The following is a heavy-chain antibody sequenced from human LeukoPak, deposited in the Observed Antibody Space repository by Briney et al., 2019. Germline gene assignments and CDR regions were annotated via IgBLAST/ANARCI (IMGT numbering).Heavy chain of an antibody. Sequence: PGGSLRLSCAASGFTFSSYGMHWVRQAPGKGLEWVAVISYDGSNKYYADSVKGRFTISRDNSKNTLYLQMSSLRAEDTAVYYCAKDHGGIAIWGQGTMVTVSS. V-gene: IGHV3-30*18. CDR1: GFTFSSYG. D-gene: IGHD6-13*01. CDR3: AKDHGGIAI. J-gene: IGHJ3*02. CDR2: ISYDGSNK.